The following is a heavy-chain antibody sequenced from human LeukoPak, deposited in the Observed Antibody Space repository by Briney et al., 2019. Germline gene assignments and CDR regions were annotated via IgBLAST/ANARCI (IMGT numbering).Heavy chain of an antibody. CDR1: GYTLTELS. J-gene: IGHJ6*02. D-gene: IGHD2-21*02. Sequence: ASVKVSCKVSGYTLTELSMHWVRQAPGKGLEWMGGFDPEDGETIYAQKFQGRVTMTEDTSTDTAYMELSSLRSEDTAVYYCATERSAGYCGGDCSTTRYYYYGMDVWGQGTTVTVSS. V-gene: IGHV1-24*01. CDR2: FDPEDGET. CDR3: ATERSAGYCGGDCSTTRYYYYGMDV.